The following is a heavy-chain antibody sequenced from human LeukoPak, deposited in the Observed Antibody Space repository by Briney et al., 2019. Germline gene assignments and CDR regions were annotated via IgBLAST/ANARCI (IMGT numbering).Heavy chain of an antibody. D-gene: IGHD6-19*01. Sequence: SETLSLTCAVSGYSTSSGYYWGWIRQPPGKGLEWIGSIYHSGSTYYNPSLKSRVTISVDTSKNQFSLKLSSVTAADTAVYYCARLYADITIAVAGEFDYWGQGTLVTVSS. J-gene: IGHJ4*02. V-gene: IGHV4-38-2*01. CDR3: ARLYADITIAVAGEFDY. CDR2: IYHSGST. CDR1: GYSTSSGYY.